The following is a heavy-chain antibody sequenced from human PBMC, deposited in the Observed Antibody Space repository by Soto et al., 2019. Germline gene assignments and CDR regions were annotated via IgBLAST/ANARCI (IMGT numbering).Heavy chain of an antibody. J-gene: IGHJ4*02. CDR1: GGTFSSYI. CDR3: RKSPQTPMVGAAYFAY. CDR2: IIPILGIA. V-gene: IGHV1-69*02. D-gene: IGHD1-26*01. Sequence: QVQLVQSGAEVKKPGSSVKVSCKASGGTFSSYIISWVRQAPGQGLEWMGRIIPILGIANYAQKFQGRVTITGEKSPGQAYMERSSWKPGATAVYYCRKSPQTPMVGAAYFAYWGQGNWSPSPQ.